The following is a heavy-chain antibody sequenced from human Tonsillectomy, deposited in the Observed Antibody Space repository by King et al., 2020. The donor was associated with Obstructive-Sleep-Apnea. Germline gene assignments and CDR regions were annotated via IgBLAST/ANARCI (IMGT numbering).Heavy chain of an antibody. CDR1: GGSISSYS. D-gene: IGHD1-26*01. CDR2: IFYSGST. J-gene: IGHJ4*02. V-gene: IGHV4-59*08. Sequence: QLQESGPGLVKPSETLSLTCTVSGGSISSYSWSWIRQPPGKGLEWIGYIFYSGSTNYNPSLQSRVTISVDTSKNQFSLKLSSVTAADTAVYYFVRQGGQLPFDYWGQGTLVTVSS. CDR3: VRQGGQLPFDY.